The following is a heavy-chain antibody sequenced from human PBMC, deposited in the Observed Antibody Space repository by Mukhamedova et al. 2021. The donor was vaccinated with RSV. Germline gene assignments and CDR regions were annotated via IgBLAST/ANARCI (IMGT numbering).Heavy chain of an antibody. J-gene: IGHJ4*02. V-gene: IGHV4-61*02. D-gene: IGHD3-22*01. Sequence: GLEWIGRVYTGGTTKYNPSLNSRVTISVDTSKNQFSLEMRSVTAADTAVYYCVLQYYYDSSGFTAFDYWGQGALVTVSS. CDR2: VYTGGTT. CDR3: VLQYYYDSSGFTAFDY.